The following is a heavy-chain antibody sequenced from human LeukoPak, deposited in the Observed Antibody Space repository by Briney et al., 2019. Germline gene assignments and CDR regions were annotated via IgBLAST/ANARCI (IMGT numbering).Heavy chain of an antibody. CDR2: IYYGGSP. CDR1: GGSISTTTNS. V-gene: IGHV4-39*01. Sequence: SETLSLTCNVSGGSISTTTNSWGWAWIRQRPTKGLEWIGSIYYGGSPYYTSSLKSRVTISVDTSKNQFPLKLASLTAADTAVYYCARRPIVGSTGFYFDPWGPGTLVTVSS. CDR3: ARRPIVGSTGFYFDP. D-gene: IGHD1-26*01. J-gene: IGHJ5*02.